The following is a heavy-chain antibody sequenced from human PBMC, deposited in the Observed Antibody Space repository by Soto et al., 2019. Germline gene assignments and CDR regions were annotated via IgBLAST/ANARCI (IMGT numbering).Heavy chain of an antibody. CDR3: ARDYVDRSGLYGMDL. V-gene: IGHV1-2*02. J-gene: IGHJ6*02. CDR1: GYTFIYYY. CDR2: INPDTDDT. D-gene: IGHD3-22*01. Sequence: ASVKGSCKASGYTFIYYYMHWVRQAPGQGLEWMGWINPDTDDTHYAQKFQGRLIMTRDTSINTVYMELGRLTSDDTAVYYCARDYVDRSGLYGMDLWGQGTTVTVSS.